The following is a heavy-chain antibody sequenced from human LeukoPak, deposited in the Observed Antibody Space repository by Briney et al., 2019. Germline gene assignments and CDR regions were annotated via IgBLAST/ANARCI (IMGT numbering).Heavy chain of an antibody. CDR2: IIPIFGTA. CDR1: GGTFSSYA. J-gene: IGHJ4*02. D-gene: IGHD6-6*01. Sequence: SVKVSCKASGGTFSSYAISWVRQAPGQGLEWMGGIIPIFGTANYAQKFQGRVTITADESTSTAYMELSSLRSEDTAVYYCARVPLLTSSSRGGYYFDYWGQGTLVTVSS. CDR3: ARVPLLTSSSRGGYYFDY. V-gene: IGHV1-69*13.